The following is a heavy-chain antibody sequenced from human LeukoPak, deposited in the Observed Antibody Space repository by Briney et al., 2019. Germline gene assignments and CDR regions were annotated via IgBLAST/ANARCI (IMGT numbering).Heavy chain of an antibody. J-gene: IGHJ5*02. CDR1: GFSFSVHG. V-gene: IGHV3-30*18. CDR2: ISSDGTNE. D-gene: IGHD2/OR15-2a*01. Sequence: RGSLTPSCAVSGFSFSVHGMHWVSQAPGKGLEWVALISSDGTNEYYADSVKGRFTISRDNSKNTLYLQMNSLRADDTAVYYCAKDLSTLNIISAPWGQRTLVTVSS. CDR3: AKDLSTLNIISAP.